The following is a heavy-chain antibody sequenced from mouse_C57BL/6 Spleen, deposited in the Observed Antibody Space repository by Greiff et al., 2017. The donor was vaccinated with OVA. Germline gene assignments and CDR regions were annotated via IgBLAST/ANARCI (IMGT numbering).Heavy chain of an antibody. D-gene: IGHD4-1*01. CDR3: ARRANWDWYFDV. J-gene: IGHJ1*03. CDR1: GFTFSDYG. Sequence: EVKLMESGGGLVKPGGSLKLSCAASGFTFSDYGMHWVRQAPEKGLEWVAYISSGSSTIYYADTVKGRFTISRDNAKNTLFLQMTSLRSEDTAMYYCARRANWDWYFDVWGTGTTVTVSS. CDR2: ISSGSSTI. V-gene: IGHV5-17*01.